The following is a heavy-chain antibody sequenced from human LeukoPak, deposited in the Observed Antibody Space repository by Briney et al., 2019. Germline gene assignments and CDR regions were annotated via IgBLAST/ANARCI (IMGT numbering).Heavy chain of an antibody. D-gene: IGHD3-10*01. Sequence: SETLSLTCAVYGGSFSGYYWSWIRQPPGKGLEWIGEINHSGSTNYNPSLKSRVTISVDTSKNQFSLKLSSVTAADTAVYYCASKGITMVRGVINYWGQGTLVTVSS. CDR3: ASKGITMVRGVINY. CDR1: GGSFSGYY. V-gene: IGHV4-34*01. CDR2: INHSGST. J-gene: IGHJ4*02.